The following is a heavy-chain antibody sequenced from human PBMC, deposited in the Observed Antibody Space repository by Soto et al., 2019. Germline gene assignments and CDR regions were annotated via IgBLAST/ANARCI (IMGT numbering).Heavy chain of an antibody. CDR1: GVTFSSYA. CDR3: AKDRGGCSSTSCYARRIFDY. Sequence: EVQLLESGGGLVQPGGSLRLSCAASGVTFSSYAMSWVRQAPGKGLDWVSAISGSGGSTYYADSVKGRFTISRDNSKNTLYLQMNSLRSEDTAVYYCAKDRGGCSSTSCYARRIFDYWGQGTLVTVSS. V-gene: IGHV3-23*01. CDR2: ISGSGGST. D-gene: IGHD2-2*01. J-gene: IGHJ4*02.